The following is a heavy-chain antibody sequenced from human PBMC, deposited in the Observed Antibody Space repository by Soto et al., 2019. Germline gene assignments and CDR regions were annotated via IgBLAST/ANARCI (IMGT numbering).Heavy chain of an antibody. V-gene: IGHV3-30*18. Sequence: SLRLSCAASGFSFSSYGMHWVRQAPGKGLEWVAVISCDGSNKYYADSVKGRFTISRDNSKNTLYLQMNSLRAEDTAVYYCTNGYSYYYYYYGMDVWGQGTTVTVSS. CDR1: GFSFSSYG. CDR3: TNGYSYYYYYYGMDV. D-gene: IGHD3-22*01. J-gene: IGHJ6*02. CDR2: ISCDGSNK.